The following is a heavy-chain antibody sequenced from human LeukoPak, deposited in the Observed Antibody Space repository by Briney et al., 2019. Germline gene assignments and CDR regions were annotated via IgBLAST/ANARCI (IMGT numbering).Heavy chain of an antibody. CDR2: IYHSGST. D-gene: IGHD5/OR15-5a*01. V-gene: IGHV4-4*02. Sequence: PSGTLSLTCAVSGGSISSSNWWSWVRQPPGKGLEWIGEIYHSGSTNYNPSLKSRVTISVDKSKNQFPLKLSSVTAADTAVYYCARCLEGGDDAFDIWGQGTLVTVSS. CDR1: GGSISSSNW. CDR3: ARCLEGGDDAFDI. J-gene: IGHJ3*02.